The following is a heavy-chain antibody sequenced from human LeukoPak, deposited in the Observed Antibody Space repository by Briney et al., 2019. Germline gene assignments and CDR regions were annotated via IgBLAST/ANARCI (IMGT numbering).Heavy chain of an antibody. J-gene: IGHJ5*02. CDR3: ARYGFGDPGSFDP. Sequence: PSETLSLTCAVSGGSISSSNWWGWVRPPPGKGLEWIGEIYHSGSTNYNPSLKSRVTISVDKSKNQFSLKLSSVTAADTAVYYCARYGFGDPGSFDPWGQGTLVTVSS. CDR1: GGSISSSNW. V-gene: IGHV4-4*02. CDR2: IYHSGST. D-gene: IGHD3-10*01.